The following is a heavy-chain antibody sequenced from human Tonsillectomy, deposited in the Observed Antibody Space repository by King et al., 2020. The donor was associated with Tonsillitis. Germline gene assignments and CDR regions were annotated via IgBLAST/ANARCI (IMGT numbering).Heavy chain of an antibody. Sequence: VQLVESGGGLVQPGGSLRLSCSASGFTFGSYAMHWVRQAPGKGLEYVSAISSNGGSTYYADSVKGRFTISRDNSKNTLYLQMSSLRAEDTAVYYCVKELWFGEAGPDYWGQGTLVTVSS. CDR1: GFTFGSYA. V-gene: IGHV3-64D*06. CDR2: ISSNGGST. CDR3: VKELWFGEAGPDY. D-gene: IGHD3-10*01. J-gene: IGHJ4*02.